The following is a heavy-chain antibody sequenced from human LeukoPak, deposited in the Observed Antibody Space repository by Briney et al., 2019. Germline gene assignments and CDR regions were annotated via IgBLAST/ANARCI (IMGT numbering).Heavy chain of an antibody. CDR3: ARQASVWRWFGELDDAFDI. V-gene: IGHV1-8*03. D-gene: IGHD3-10*01. Sequence: ASVKVSCKASGYTFTSYDINWVRQATGQGLEWMGWMNPNSGNTGYAQKFQGRVTITRNTSISTAYMELSSLRSEDTAVYYCARQASVWRWFGELDDAFDIWGQGTMVTVSS. CDR1: GYTFTSYD. J-gene: IGHJ3*02. CDR2: MNPNSGNT.